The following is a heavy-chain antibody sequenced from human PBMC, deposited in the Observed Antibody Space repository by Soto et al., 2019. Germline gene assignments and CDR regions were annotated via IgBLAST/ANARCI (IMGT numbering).Heavy chain of an antibody. J-gene: IGHJ4*02. D-gene: IGHD3-3*01. CDR3: AKDRFGGPDY. Sequence: GGSLRISCAASGFTFHSYSTNCVRQAPGKGLEWVSAISGSGGSTYYADSVKGRFTISRDNSKNTLYLQMNSLRAEDTAVYYCAKDRFGGPDYWGQGTRVTVSS. V-gene: IGHV3-23*01. CDR2: ISGSGGST. CDR1: GFTFHSYS.